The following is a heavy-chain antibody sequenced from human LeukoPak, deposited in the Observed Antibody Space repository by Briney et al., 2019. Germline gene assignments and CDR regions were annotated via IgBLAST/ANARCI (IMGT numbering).Heavy chain of an antibody. Sequence: SGPTLVKPTQTLTLTCTFAGFSLSTSGVGVGWIRQPPGKAPEWLAVIYWDDDKRYSPSLKNRLTITKGTSKNQVVLTMTNMDPVDTATYYCAHRIIRMNHPEGFGVWGQGTTVTVSS. D-gene: IGHD3-10*01. CDR1: GFSLSTSGVG. V-gene: IGHV2-5*02. J-gene: IGHJ3*01. CDR2: IYWDDDK. CDR3: AHRIIRMNHPEGFGV.